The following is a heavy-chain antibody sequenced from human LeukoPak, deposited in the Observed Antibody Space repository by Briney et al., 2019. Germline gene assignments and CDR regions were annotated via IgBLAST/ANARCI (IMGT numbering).Heavy chain of an antibody. J-gene: IGHJ4*02. Sequence: GGSLRLSCAASGFTFSNYAMSWVRQAPGKGLEWVSAISSSGGGTDYTDSVKGRFTISRDNSKNTLYLQMNSLRAEDTAVYYCAKKMSITAASQVDYWGQGTLVTVSS. V-gene: IGHV3-23*01. CDR2: ISSSGGGT. CDR3: AKKMSITAASQVDY. D-gene: IGHD1-20*01. CDR1: GFTFSNYA.